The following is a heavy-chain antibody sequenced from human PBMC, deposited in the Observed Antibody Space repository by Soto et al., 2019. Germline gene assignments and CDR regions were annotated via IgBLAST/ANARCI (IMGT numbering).Heavy chain of an antibody. Sequence: GGSLRLSCAASGFAFSTHAMNWVRQAPGKGLAWVSSITPSGDNTYYADSVKGRFTISRDNAKNSLYLQMNSLRADDTAVYYCARDRGWTTFDYWGQGSLVTVSS. D-gene: IGHD6-19*01. V-gene: IGHV3-21*01. J-gene: IGHJ4*02. CDR3: ARDRGWTTFDY. CDR1: GFAFSTHA. CDR2: ITPSGDNT.